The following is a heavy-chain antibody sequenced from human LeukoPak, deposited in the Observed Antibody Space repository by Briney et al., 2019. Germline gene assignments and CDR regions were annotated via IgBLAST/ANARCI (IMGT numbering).Heavy chain of an antibody. V-gene: IGHV3-33*01. D-gene: IGHD6-6*01. CDR1: GFTFNAYG. Sequence: PGRSLRLSCAASGFTFNAYGMHWVRQAPGKGLEWVAVIWFDGTNKYYADSVRGRFTISRDNSKSTLSLQMNSLRAEDTAVYYCARENEYSSSSFDYWGQGTLVTVSS. CDR3: ARENEYSSSSFDY. J-gene: IGHJ4*02. CDR2: IWFDGTNK.